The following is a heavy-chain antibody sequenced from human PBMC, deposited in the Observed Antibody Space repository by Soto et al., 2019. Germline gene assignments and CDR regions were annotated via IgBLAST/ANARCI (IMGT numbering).Heavy chain of an antibody. Sequence: GGSLRLSCAASGFTFSSYAMSWVRQAPGKGPEWVSAIRGSGGNTYYPDSVKGRFTLSRDNARNTLYLEMNSLRAEDTAVYYCVGYIVGPYYFDYWGQGTPVTVSS. CDR3: VGYIVGPYYFDY. V-gene: IGHV3-23*01. D-gene: IGHD5-12*01. CDR2: IRGSGGNT. CDR1: GFTFSSYA. J-gene: IGHJ4*02.